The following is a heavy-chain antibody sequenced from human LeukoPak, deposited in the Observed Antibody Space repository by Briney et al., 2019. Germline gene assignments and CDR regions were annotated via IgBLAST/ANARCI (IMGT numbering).Heavy chain of an antibody. CDR2: TYYRSKWYR. D-gene: IGHD3-10*01. V-gene: IGHV6-1*01. CDR3: ARGGLSYYGSGSYYNVGVYSRLDP. J-gene: IGHJ5*02. Sequence: SQTLSLTCAISGDSVSDNRAAWNWIRQSPSRGLEWLGRTYYRSKWYRDYAVSVKSRIAINPDTSKNQFFLQLNSVTPEDTAVYYCARGGLSYYGSGSYYNVGVYSRLDPWGQGTLVTVSS. CDR1: GDSVSDNRAA.